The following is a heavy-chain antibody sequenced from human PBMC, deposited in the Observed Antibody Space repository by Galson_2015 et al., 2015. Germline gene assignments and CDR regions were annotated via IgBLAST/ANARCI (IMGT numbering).Heavy chain of an antibody. V-gene: IGHV2-5*02. Sequence: PALVKPTQTLTLTCTFSGFSLSTSGVGVGWIRQPPGKALEWLALIYWDDDKRYSPSLKSRLTITKDTSKNQVVLTMTKMDPVDTATYYCAHLSYYYDSSGYQASVYYFDYWGQGTLVTVSS. CDR1: GFSLSTSGVG. CDR3: AHLSYYYDSSGYQASVYYFDY. J-gene: IGHJ4*02. CDR2: IYWDDDK. D-gene: IGHD3-22*01.